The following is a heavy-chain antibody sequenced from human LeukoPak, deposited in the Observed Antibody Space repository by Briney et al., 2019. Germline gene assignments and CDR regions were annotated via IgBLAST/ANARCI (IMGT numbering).Heavy chain of an antibody. CDR2: IYYSGST. D-gene: IGHD6-19*01. V-gene: IGHV4-39*03. CDR3: CIAVRGNWFDP. Sequence: PSETLSLTCTVSGGSISSSSYYWGWIRQPPGKGLEWIGSIYYSGSTYYNPSLKSRVTISVDTSKNQFSLKLSSVTAADTAVYYCCIAVRGNWFDPWGQGTLVTVSS. J-gene: IGHJ5*02. CDR1: GGSISSSSYY.